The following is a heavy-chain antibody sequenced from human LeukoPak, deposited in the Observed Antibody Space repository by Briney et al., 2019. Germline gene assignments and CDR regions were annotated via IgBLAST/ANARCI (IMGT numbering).Heavy chain of an antibody. Sequence: SETLSLTCTVSGGSISSSSYYWGWIRQPPGKGLEWIGSIYYSGSTYYSPSLKSRVTISVDTSKNQFSLKLSSVTAADTAVYYCARLPYYYDSSGCPSYDYWGQGTLVTVSS. CDR1: GGSISSSSYY. J-gene: IGHJ4*02. V-gene: IGHV4-39*01. CDR3: ARLPYYYDSSGCPSYDY. CDR2: IYYSGST. D-gene: IGHD3-22*01.